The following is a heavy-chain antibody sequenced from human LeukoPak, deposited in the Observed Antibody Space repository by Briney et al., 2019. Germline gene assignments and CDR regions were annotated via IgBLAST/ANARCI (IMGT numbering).Heavy chain of an antibody. D-gene: IGHD1-1*01. Sequence: ASVKVSCKASGYTFTSYYMHWVRQAPGQGLEWMGWINPNSGGTNYAQKFQGRVTMTRDTSISTAYMELSRLRSDDTAVYYCAREVQSRYYYGMDVWGQGTTVTVSS. CDR2: INPNSGGT. CDR1: GYTFTSYY. CDR3: AREVQSRYYYGMDV. V-gene: IGHV1-2*02. J-gene: IGHJ6*02.